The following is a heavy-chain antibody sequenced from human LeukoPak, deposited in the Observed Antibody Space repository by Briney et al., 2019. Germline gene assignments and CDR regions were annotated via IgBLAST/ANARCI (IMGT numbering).Heavy chain of an antibody. CDR1: GFTFSSYA. CDR2: ISGSGGST. Sequence: GGSLRLSCAASGFTFSSYAMGWVRQAPGKGLEWVSAISGSGGSTYYADSVKGRFTISRDNSKNTLYLQMNSLRAEDTAVYYCARGYYYYDSSGDAFDIWGQGTMVTVSS. J-gene: IGHJ3*02. CDR3: ARGYYYYDSSGDAFDI. V-gene: IGHV3-23*01. D-gene: IGHD3-22*01.